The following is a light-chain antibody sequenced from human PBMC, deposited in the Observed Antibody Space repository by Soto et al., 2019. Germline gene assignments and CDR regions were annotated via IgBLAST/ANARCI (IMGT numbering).Light chain of an antibody. CDR2: DTS. V-gene: IGKV3-11*01. J-gene: IGKJ5*01. CDR1: QYINTR. CDR3: HQRNK. Sequence: ELVLTQPPSALSSIPHDRGTLSCRASQYINTRLAWYQHRPCQAPRLLIYDTSNRATGIPARFSGSRSGTDFTLTISSLEPEDFGVYFCHQRNKFGQGTRLEI.